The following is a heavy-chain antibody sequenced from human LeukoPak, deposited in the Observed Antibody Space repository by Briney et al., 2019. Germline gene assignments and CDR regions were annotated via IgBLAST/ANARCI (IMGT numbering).Heavy chain of an antibody. CDR3: ATGSDSSGWYDFDY. J-gene: IGHJ4*02. D-gene: IGHD6-19*01. CDR1: GYTLTELS. Sequence: ASVKVSCKVSGYTLTELSMHWVRRAPGKGLEWMGGFDPEDGETIYAQQFQGRVTMTEDTSTDTAYMELSSLRSEDTAVYYCATGSDSSGWYDFDYWGQGTLVTVSS. V-gene: IGHV1-24*01. CDR2: FDPEDGET.